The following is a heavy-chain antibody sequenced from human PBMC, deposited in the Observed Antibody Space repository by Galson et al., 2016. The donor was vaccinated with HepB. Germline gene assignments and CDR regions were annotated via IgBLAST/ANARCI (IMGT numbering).Heavy chain of an antibody. CDR1: GFTFNTYA. CDR2: ISYDGSNK. Sequence: SLRLSCAASGFTFNTYAMHWVRQAPGKGLEWVAVISYDGSNKYYADSVKGRFTISRDNSKNTLYLQMNSLRAEDTAVYYCARERIAAAEVYYYYGMDVWGKGTTVTVSS. D-gene: IGHD6-13*01. V-gene: IGHV3-30-3*01. J-gene: IGHJ6*04. CDR3: ARERIAAAEVYYYYGMDV.